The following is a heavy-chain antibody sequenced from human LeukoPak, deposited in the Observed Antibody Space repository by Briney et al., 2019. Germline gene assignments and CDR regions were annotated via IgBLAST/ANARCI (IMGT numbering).Heavy chain of an antibody. Sequence: PGGSLRLSCAASGFTFSSYAMHWVRQAPGKGLEWVAVISYDGSNKYYADSVKGRFTISRDNSKNTLYLQMNSLRAEDTAVYYCARDLEYGDYWGRLFDYWGQGTLVTVSS. CDR1: GFTFSSYA. V-gene: IGHV3-30-3*01. J-gene: IGHJ4*02. CDR2: ISYDGSNK. CDR3: ARDLEYGDYWGRLFDY. D-gene: IGHD4-17*01.